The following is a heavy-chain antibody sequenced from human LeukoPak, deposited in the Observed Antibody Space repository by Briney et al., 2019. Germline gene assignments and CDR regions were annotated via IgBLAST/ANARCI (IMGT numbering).Heavy chain of an antibody. J-gene: IGHJ4*02. D-gene: IGHD6-13*01. Sequence: ASVKVSCKASGYTFTSYFMHWVRQAPGQGLEWMGIISPSGGSTTYAQKFQGRVTITTDESTSTAYMELSSLRSEDTAVYYCARSRTIPAYSSSWYEDYWGQGTLVTVSS. CDR1: GYTFTSYF. CDR3: ARSRTIPAYSSSWYEDY. V-gene: IGHV1-46*01. CDR2: ISPSGGST.